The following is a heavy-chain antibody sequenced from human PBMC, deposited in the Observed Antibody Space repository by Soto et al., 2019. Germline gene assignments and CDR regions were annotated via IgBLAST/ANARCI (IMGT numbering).Heavy chain of an antibody. Sequence: ASVKVSCKASGYTFTSYDINWVRQATGQGLEWMGWMNPNSGNTGYAQKFQGRVTMTRNTSISTAYMELSSLRSEDTAVYYCARSIVVVAATSYYYYSMDVWGKGPTVTVSS. D-gene: IGHD2-15*01. CDR1: GYTFTSYD. CDR2: MNPNSGNT. CDR3: ARSIVVVAATSYYYYSMDV. V-gene: IGHV1-8*01. J-gene: IGHJ6*03.